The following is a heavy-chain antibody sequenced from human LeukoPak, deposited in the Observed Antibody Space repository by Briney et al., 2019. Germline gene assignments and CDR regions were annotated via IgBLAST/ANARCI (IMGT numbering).Heavy chain of an antibody. CDR2: IYIGDST. J-gene: IGHJ4*02. V-gene: IGHV3-66*01. Sequence: GGSLRLSCAASGFTVSSNYMTWVRQAPGKGLEWVSLIYIGDSTFYADSVKGRFTISRDSSKNTLYLQMNSLRGEGTAVYYCARVTDGDYPDYWGQGTLVTVSS. CDR1: GFTVSSNY. D-gene: IGHD4-17*01. CDR3: ARVTDGDYPDY.